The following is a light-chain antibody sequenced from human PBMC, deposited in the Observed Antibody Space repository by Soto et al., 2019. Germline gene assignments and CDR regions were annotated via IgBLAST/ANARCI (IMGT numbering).Light chain of an antibody. V-gene: IGLV1-51*01. CDR1: SSNIGGNS. CDR3: GAWDRSLRSPI. Sequence: QSVLTQPPSVSAAPGQKVTISCSGSSSNIGGNSVSWYQQLPGTAPKLLIYDDNKRPSGIPDRFSGSKSGTSATLGITGFQTGDEAAYYCGAWDRSLRSPIFGTGTKVTVL. J-gene: IGLJ1*01. CDR2: DDN.